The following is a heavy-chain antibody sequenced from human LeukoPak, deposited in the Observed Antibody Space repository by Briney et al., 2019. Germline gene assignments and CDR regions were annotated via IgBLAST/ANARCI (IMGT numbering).Heavy chain of an antibody. CDR3: ARGGGSRVVVPAAIQSYGMDV. V-gene: IGHV3-30-3*01. D-gene: IGHD2-2*01. J-gene: IGHJ6*02. Sequence: AGGSLRLSCAASGFTFSSYAMHWVRQAPGKGLEWVAVISYDGSNKYYADSVKGRFTISRDNSKNTLYLQMNSLRAEDTAVYYCARGGGSRVVVPAAIQSYGMDVWGQGTTVTVSS. CDR1: GFTFSSYA. CDR2: ISYDGSNK.